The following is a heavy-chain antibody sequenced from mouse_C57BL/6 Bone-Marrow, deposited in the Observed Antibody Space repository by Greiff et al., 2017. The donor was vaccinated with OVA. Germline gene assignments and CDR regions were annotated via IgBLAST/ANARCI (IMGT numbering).Heavy chain of an antibody. D-gene: IGHD2-3*01. V-gene: IGHV1-15*01. J-gene: IGHJ4*01. CDR2: IDPETGGT. Sequence: VKLQESGAELVRPGASVTLSCKASGYTFTDYEMHWVKQTPVHGLEWIGAIDPETGGTAYNQKFKGKAILTADKSSSTAYMELRSLTSEDSAVDYCTRSGDGYYRYAMDYWGQGTSVTVSS. CDR1: GYTFTDYE. CDR3: TRSGDGYYRYAMDY.